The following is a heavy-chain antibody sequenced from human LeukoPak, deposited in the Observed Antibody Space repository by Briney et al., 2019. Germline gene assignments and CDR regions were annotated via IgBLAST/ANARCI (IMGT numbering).Heavy chain of an antibody. CDR1: GFTFSSYA. CDR2: ISYDGSNK. D-gene: IGHD5-18*01. Sequence: GSLRLSCAASGFTFSSYAMHWVRQAPGKGLEWVAVISYDGSNKYYADSVKGRFTISRDNAKNSLYLQMNSLRDEDTAVYYCAREGPGYSYGSSGYWGQGTLVTVSS. J-gene: IGHJ4*02. V-gene: IGHV3-30-3*01. CDR3: AREGPGYSYGSSGY.